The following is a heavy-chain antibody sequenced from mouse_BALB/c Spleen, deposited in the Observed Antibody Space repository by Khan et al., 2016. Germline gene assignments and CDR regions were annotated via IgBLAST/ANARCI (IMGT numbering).Heavy chain of an antibody. V-gene: IGHV5-9-3*01. D-gene: IGHD2-3*01. CDR2: ISSGGSYT. Sequence: EVELVESGGGLVKPGGSLKLSCAASGFTFSSYAMSWVRQTPEKRLAWVATISSGGSYTYYPDSVRGRFTISRDNAKNTLYLQMSSLRSEDTAMYYCARHDDFDYWGQGTTLTVSS. CDR1: GFTFSSYA. CDR3: ARHDDFDY. J-gene: IGHJ2*01.